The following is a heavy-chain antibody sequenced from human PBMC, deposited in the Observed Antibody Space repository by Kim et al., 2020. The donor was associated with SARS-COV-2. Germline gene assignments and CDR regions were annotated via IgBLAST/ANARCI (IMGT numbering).Heavy chain of an antibody. J-gene: IGHJ4*02. CDR3: ASTRITIFGVVIALDY. V-gene: IGHV1-18*01. Sequence: ASVKVSCKASGYTFTSYGISWVRQAPGQGLEWMGWISAYNGNTNYAKKLQGRVTMTTDTSTSTAYMELRSLRSDDTAVYYCASTRITIFGVVIALDYWGQGTLVTVSS. CDR2: ISAYNGNT. CDR1: GYTFTSYG. D-gene: IGHD3-3*01.